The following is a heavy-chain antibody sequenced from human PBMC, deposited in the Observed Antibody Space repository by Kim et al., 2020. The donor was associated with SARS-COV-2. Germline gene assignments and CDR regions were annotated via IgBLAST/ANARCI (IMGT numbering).Heavy chain of an antibody. Sequence: GGSLRLSCAASGFTFSSYWMHWVHQAPGKGLVWVSRINSDGSSTSYADSVKGRFTISRDNAKNTLYLQMNSLRAEDTAVYYCARDYDFWSGYYYYYGMDVWGQGTTVTVSS. CDR3: ARDYDFWSGYYYYYGMDV. CDR2: INSDGSST. J-gene: IGHJ6*02. V-gene: IGHV3-74*01. D-gene: IGHD3-3*01. CDR1: GFTFSSYW.